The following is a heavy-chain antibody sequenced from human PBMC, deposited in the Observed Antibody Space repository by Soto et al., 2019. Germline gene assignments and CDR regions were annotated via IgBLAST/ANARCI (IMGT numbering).Heavy chain of an antibody. CDR3: ARLPMV. V-gene: IGHV4-30-2*01. Sequence: QVQLQESGSGLVKPSQTLSLTCAVSGGSISSGGYSWSWIRQPPGKGLEWIGYIYHSVSTYYNPSLKCRATLSEVRSTNQFSLQLSSVTAADTAVSYCARLPMVWGQGTLVTVSS. CDR1: GGSISSGGYS. CDR2: IYHSVST. J-gene: IGHJ4*02. D-gene: IGHD3-10*01.